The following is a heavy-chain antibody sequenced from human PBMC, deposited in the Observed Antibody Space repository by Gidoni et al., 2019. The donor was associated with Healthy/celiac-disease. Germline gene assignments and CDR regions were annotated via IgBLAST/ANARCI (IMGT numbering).Heavy chain of an antibody. Sequence: EVPLVASGGGLVQPGGSLSLSCAASGFTFSSYSMNWVRQAPGKGLGWVSYISSSSSTIYYADSVKGRFTISRDNAKNSLYLQMNSLRDEDTAVYYCAREAPDMGLQWGQGTLVTVSS. CDR1: GFTFSSYS. J-gene: IGHJ4*02. D-gene: IGHD3-9*01. CDR2: ISSSSSTI. CDR3: AREAPDMGLQ. V-gene: IGHV3-48*02.